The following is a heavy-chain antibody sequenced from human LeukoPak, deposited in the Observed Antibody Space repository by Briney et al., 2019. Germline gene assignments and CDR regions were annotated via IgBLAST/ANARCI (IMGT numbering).Heavy chain of an antibody. D-gene: IGHD3-10*01. CDR2: INPNSGGT. Sequence: ASVKVSCKASGYTFTGYYMRWVRQAPGQGLEWMGWINPNSGGTNYAQKFQGRVTMTRDMSTSTVYMELSSLRSEDTAVYYCARDGPKTRITMVRGVITDWGQGTLVTVSS. J-gene: IGHJ4*02. CDR3: ARDGPKTRITMVRGVITD. CDR1: GYTFTGYY. V-gene: IGHV1-2*02.